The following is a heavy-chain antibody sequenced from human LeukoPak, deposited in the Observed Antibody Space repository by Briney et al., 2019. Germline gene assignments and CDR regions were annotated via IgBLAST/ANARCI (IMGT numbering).Heavy chain of an antibody. J-gene: IGHJ6*02. D-gene: IGHD1-7*01. Sequence: ASVKVSCKASGYTFTSYGISWVRQAPGQGLEWMGWISAYNGNTNYAQKLQGRVTMTTDTSTSTAYMELRSLRSDDTAVYYCARDGTTRDYYYYYYGMDVWGQGTTVTVSS. CDR2: ISAYNGNT. CDR3: ARDGTTRDYYYYYYGMDV. V-gene: IGHV1-18*01. CDR1: GYTFTSYG.